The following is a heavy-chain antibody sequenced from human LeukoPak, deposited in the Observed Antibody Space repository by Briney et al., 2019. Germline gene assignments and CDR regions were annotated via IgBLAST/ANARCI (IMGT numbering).Heavy chain of an antibody. CDR1: GGSISSGDYY. Sequence: PSQTLSLTCTVSGGSISSGDYYWSWIRQPTGKGLEWIGYIYYSGSTYYNPSLKSRVTISVDTSKNQFSLKLSSVTAADTAVYYCARKGAFYGSGIGDYWGQGTLVTVSS. V-gene: IGHV4-30-4*01. CDR2: IYYSGST. CDR3: ARKGAFYGSGIGDY. J-gene: IGHJ4*02. D-gene: IGHD3-10*01.